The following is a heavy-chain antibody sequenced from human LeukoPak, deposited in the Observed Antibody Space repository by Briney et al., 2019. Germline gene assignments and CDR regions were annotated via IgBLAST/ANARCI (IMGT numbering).Heavy chain of an antibody. D-gene: IGHD6-19*01. CDR1: GFTFSSYA. CDR3: AKVIVEEAGAGTEFDY. Sequence: GGSLRLSCAASGFTFSSYAMSWVRQAPGKGLEWVSAISGSGGSTYYADSVKGRFTISRDNSKNTLYLQMNSLRAEDTAVYYCAKVIVEEAGAGTEFDYWGQGTLVTVSS. V-gene: IGHV3-23*01. J-gene: IGHJ4*02. CDR2: ISGSGGST.